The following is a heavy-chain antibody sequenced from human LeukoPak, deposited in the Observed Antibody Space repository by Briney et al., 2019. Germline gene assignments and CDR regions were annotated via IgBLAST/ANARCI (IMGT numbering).Heavy chain of an antibody. CDR3: ARNSRGLLWFGELSLDY. CDR1: GYTFTSYG. J-gene: IGHJ4*02. D-gene: IGHD3-10*01. Sequence: ASVKVSCKASGYTFTSYGISWVRQAPGQGLEWMGWISAYNGNTNYAQKLQGRVTMTTDTSTSTAYMELRSLRSEDTAVYYCARNSRGLLWFGELSLDYWGQGTLVTVSS. V-gene: IGHV1-18*01. CDR2: ISAYNGNT.